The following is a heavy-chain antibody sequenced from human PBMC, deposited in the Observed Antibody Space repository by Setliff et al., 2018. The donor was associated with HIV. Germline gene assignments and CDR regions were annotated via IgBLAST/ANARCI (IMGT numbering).Heavy chain of an antibody. Sequence: ASVKVSCKASGYTFTSYYMHWVRQAPGQGLEWMGIINPSGGSTSYAQKFQGRVTMTRNTSTSTVYMELSSLRSEDTAVYYCARDSPGRAPGEGAFDIWGQGTMVTVSS. V-gene: IGHV1-46*01. CDR1: GYTFTSYY. CDR3: ARDSPGRAPGEGAFDI. J-gene: IGHJ3*02. CDR2: INPSGGST. D-gene: IGHD3-16*01.